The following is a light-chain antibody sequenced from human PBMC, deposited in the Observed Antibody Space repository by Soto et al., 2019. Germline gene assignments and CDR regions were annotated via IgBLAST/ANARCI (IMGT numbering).Light chain of an antibody. V-gene: IGKV1-12*01. Sequence: DIQMTQSPSSVSASVGDRVSITCRASQGISNWLAWYQQKPGRAPKLLIYTGSSLQSGVPSRFSGTGSGTDFTLTISSLQPEDVATYYCQHANSFPLTFGGGTKVEIK. CDR2: TGS. J-gene: IGKJ4*01. CDR1: QGISNW. CDR3: QHANSFPLT.